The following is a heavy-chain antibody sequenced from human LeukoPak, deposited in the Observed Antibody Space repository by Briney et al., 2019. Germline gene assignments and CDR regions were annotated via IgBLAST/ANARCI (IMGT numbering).Heavy chain of an antibody. V-gene: IGHV3-30*02. Sequence: GGSLRLSCAASGFSFNTYGMHWVRQAPGKGLEWVTNIKYDGSKTYYGDFVKGRFTVSRDNSKNTLYLQMNSLGPEDTAVYVCVKDRAQFARFSEYFDDWGQGTLVTVSS. J-gene: IGHJ4*02. D-gene: IGHD3-3*01. CDR3: VKDRAQFARFSEYFDD. CDR2: IKYDGSKT. CDR1: GFSFNTYG.